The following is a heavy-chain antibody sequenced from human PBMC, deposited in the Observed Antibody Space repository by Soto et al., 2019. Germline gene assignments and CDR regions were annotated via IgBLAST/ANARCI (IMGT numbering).Heavy chain of an antibody. CDR3: AGQVVPTYHYYFDS. J-gene: IGHJ4*02. V-gene: IGHV3-48*02. Sequence: RVIQATGKGLEWVSYVSSGSGTIYYADSVRGRFTISRDNAKNSLYLQMNSLRDEDTAVYYCAGQVVPTYHYYFDSWGQGTLVTVSS. CDR2: VSSGSGTI. D-gene: IGHD2-21*01.